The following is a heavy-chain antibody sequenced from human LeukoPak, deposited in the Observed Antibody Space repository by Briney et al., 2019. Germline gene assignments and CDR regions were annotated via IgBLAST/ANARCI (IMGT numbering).Heavy chain of an antibody. CDR2: VGNTPNSDST. CDR1: EFTFSDHY. J-gene: IGHJ4*02. CDR3: CRVHFGGAPAY. D-gene: IGHD3-16*01. V-gene: IGHV3-72*01. Sequence: GGSLRLSCAASEFTFSDHYMDWVRQAPGRGLEWVSRVGNTPNSDSTYYAAPVKGRFTISRDDSKNSLYLHMDSLKTEDTAVYYCCRVHFGGAPAYWGRGTLVTVSS.